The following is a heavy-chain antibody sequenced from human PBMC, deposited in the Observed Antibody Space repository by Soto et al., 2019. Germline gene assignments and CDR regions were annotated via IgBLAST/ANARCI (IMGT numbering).Heavy chain of an antibody. CDR1: GFTFNNYG. V-gene: IGHV3-33*01. CDR3: ARRQISPPTRGAATARGGMDV. Sequence: QVHLVESGGGVVQPGRSLRLSCAASGFTFNNYGMHWVRQAPGKGLEWVALIWNDGTNAYYANSVKGRFTISRDNSRNTVYLQMSSLRAEDTGVYYCARRQISPPTRGAATARGGMDVWGQGTTVSVSS. D-gene: IGHD6-13*01. J-gene: IGHJ6*02. CDR2: IWNDGTNA.